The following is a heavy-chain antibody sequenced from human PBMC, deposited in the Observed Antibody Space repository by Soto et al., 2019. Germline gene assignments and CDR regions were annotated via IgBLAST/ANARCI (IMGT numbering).Heavy chain of an antibody. Sequence: KPSETLSLTCTVSGGSISSYYWSWIRQPPGKGLEWIGYIYYSGSTNYNPSLKSRVTISVDTSKNQFSLKLSSVTAADTAVYYCAREMGRGGRNGMDVWGQGTTVTVSS. J-gene: IGHJ6*02. CDR1: GGSISSYY. D-gene: IGHD2-8*01. CDR2: IYYSGST. CDR3: AREMGRGGRNGMDV. V-gene: IGHV4-59*01.